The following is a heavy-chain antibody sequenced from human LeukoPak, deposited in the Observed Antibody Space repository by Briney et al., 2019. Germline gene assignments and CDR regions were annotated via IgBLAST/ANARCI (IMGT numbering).Heavy chain of an antibody. D-gene: IGHD1-1*01. J-gene: IGHJ4*02. CDR2: IRGSCGDT. CDR3: AKISWDGRGTFD. CDR1: GFTFRTDS. Sequence: QPAGSLRLSCAASGFTFRTDSMSWVRQAPRKGLEGGSAIRGSCGDTYYADSVKGRFTISRDNSKDTLSLQMNSLRAADTAVYYCAKISWDGRGTFDWGQGTLVTVSS. V-gene: IGHV3-23*01.